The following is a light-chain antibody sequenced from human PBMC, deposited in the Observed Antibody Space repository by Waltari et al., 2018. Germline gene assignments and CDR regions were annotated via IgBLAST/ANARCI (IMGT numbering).Light chain of an antibody. CDR1: SSDVGGYNY. CDR3: CSYGGTYSWV. V-gene: IGLV2-11*01. CDR2: DVS. J-gene: IGLJ3*02. Sequence: QSALTQPRPVSGSPGQSVTISCTGPSSDVGGYNYFPWYQQHPGKAPKLMIYDVSKRPSGVPDRFSGSKSGNTASLTISGLQAEDEADYYCCSYGGTYSWVFGGGTKLTVL.